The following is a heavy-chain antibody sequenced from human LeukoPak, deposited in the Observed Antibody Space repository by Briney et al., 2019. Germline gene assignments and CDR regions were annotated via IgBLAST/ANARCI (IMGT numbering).Heavy chain of an antibody. Sequence: PVKVSCKASGFTFTSSAVQWVRQARGQRLEWIGWIVVGSGDTNSAQKFQERVTITRDMSTRTAYMELSSLRSEDTAVYYCGADSMPRGVFSYAFDIWGQGTMVTVSS. V-gene: IGHV1-58*01. J-gene: IGHJ3*02. CDR2: IVVGSGDT. D-gene: IGHD3-10*01. CDR3: GADSMPRGVFSYAFDI. CDR1: GFTFTSSA.